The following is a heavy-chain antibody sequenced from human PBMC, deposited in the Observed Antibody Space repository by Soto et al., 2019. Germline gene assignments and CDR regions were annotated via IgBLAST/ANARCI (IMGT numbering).Heavy chain of an antibody. Sequence: SETLSLTCTVSGDSISSRKWWTWVRQTPGKGLEWIGEIYHSGSINHNPSLKSRVTMSVDKSNNQFSLKMTSVTAADTAVYYCARHRYSYGVYYFDYWGQGTLVTVSS. CDR3: ARHRYSYGVYYFDY. CDR2: IYHSGSI. V-gene: IGHV4-4*02. J-gene: IGHJ4*02. D-gene: IGHD5-18*01. CDR1: GDSISSRKW.